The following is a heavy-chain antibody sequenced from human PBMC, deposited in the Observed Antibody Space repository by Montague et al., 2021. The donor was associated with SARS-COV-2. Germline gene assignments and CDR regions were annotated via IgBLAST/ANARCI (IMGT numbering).Heavy chain of an antibody. J-gene: IGHJ4*02. Sequence: SETLSLTCTVSGDSVKTNLYYCGWIRQPPGKGLEWIGNIYYTGTTYYKPSLKSRVIMSVDTSKNQFSLKLTSATAADTAVYYCANADRCSSGSCYSPFDSWGQGALVTVSS. CDR2: IYYTGTT. D-gene: IGHD2-15*01. CDR3: ANADRCSSGSCYSPFDS. V-gene: IGHV4-39*01. CDR1: GDSVKTNLYY.